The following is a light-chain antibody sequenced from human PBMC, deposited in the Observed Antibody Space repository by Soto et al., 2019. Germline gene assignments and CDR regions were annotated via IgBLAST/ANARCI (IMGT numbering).Light chain of an antibody. Sequence: DVVMTQSPLSLSVTLGQPASISCRSSQSLVFSDGNTYLTRFHQRPGQSPRPLIYRVSDRDSGVPDRFSGSGSGTDFTLTISRVEAGDVGVYYCIQGTYWPWTFGQGTKVEIK. CDR2: RVS. CDR1: QSLVFSDGNTY. V-gene: IGKV2-30*01. J-gene: IGKJ1*01. CDR3: IQGTYWPWT.